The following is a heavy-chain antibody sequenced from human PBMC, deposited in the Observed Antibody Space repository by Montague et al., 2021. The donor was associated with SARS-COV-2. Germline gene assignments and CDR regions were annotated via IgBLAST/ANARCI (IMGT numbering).Heavy chain of an antibody. CDR3: AKEMGHGRPFDY. J-gene: IGHJ4*02. D-gene: IGHD2-15*01. Sequence: SLRLSCAASGFTSGFIFRKVAMSWVRQAPGKGLEWVSAIGGSGDTYYVDSVKGRFAISRDNSKNTLYLQMNSLRADDTAVYYCAKEMGHGRPFDYWGQGALVTVSS. V-gene: IGHV3-23*01. CDR2: IGGSGDT. CDR1: GFTSGFIFRKVA.